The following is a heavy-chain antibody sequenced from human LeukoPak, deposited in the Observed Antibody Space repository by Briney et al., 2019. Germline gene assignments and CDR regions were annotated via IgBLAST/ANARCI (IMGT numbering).Heavy chain of an antibody. V-gene: IGHV3-21*01. J-gene: IGHJ4*02. CDR1: GFTFSSYS. CDR2: ISSSSSYI. CDR3: ARGAPNYYDSSGYYYGGDY. Sequence: GGSLRLSCAASGFTFSSYSMNWVRQAPGKGLEWVSSISSSSSYIYYADSVKGRFTISRDNAKNSLYLQMNSLRAEDTAVYYCARGAPNYYDSSGYYYGGDYWGQGTLVTVSS. D-gene: IGHD3-22*01.